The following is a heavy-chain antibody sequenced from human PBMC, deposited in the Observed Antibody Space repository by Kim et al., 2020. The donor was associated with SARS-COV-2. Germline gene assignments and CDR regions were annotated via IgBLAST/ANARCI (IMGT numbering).Heavy chain of an antibody. J-gene: IGHJ5*02. V-gene: IGHV1-18*01. D-gene: IGHD3-10*01. Sequence: KLQGRVTMTTDTSTSTAYMELRSLRSDDTAVYYCARVDVYYGSGTNWFDPWGQGTLVTVSS. CDR3: ARVDVYYGSGTNWFDP.